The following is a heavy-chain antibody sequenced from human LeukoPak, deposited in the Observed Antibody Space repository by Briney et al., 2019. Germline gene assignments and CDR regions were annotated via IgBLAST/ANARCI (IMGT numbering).Heavy chain of an antibody. J-gene: IGHJ4*02. CDR2: FDPEDGET. CDR1: GYTLTELS. V-gene: IGHV1-24*01. CDR3: VRGSYDCSRASCYNY. D-gene: IGHD2-2*02. Sequence: ASVKVSCKVSGYTLTELSMHWVRQAPGKGLEWMGGFDPEDGETIYAQKFQGRVTMTEDTSTDTAYMELSSLRSEDTAVYYCVRGSYDCSRASCYNYWGQGTLVTVSS.